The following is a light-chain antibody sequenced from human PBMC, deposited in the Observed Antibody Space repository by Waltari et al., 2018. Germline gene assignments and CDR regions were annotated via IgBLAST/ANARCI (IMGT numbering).Light chain of an antibody. CDR1: HSDVGGYNP. CDR2: DVD. CDR3: CLCVASGTLL. Sequence: QSALIQPPPASGSPGQPATIPCIGRHSDVGGYNPVSWYQQHPDKAPKLIIYDVDKRPSGVSDRFSGSKSGTTASLTISGLQAEDEADFYCCLCVASGTLLFGGGTRVTVL. J-gene: IGLJ3*02. V-gene: IGLV2-23*02.